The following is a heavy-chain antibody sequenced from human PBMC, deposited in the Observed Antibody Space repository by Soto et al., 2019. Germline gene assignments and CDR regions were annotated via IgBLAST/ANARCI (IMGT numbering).Heavy chain of an antibody. CDR1: DFNFASYN. D-gene: IGHD6-19*01. J-gene: IGHJ6*02. CDR2: ITTVHNI. CDR3: VRDRGGHWLVPGVHLDV. V-gene: IGHV3-21*01. Sequence: NPGGSLRLSCAASDFNFASYNMNWVRQAPGKGLEWVSSITTVHNIYYADSVKGRFTISRDNAKNSLYLEMTSLRTEDTAFYYCVRDRGGHWLVPGVHLDVWGRGTTVTVSS.